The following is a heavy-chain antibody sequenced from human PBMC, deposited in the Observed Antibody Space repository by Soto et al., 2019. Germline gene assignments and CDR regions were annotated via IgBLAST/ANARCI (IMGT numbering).Heavy chain of an antibody. CDR1: GGSISSSSYY. CDR3: ARRFGQLVGLDY. J-gene: IGHJ4*02. Sequence: SETLSLTCTVSGGSISSSSYYWGWIRQPPGKGLEWIGSIYYSGSTYYNPSLKSRVTISVDTSKNQFSLKLSSVTAADTAVYYCARRFGQLVGLDYWGQGTPVTVSS. D-gene: IGHD6-6*01. V-gene: IGHV4-39*01. CDR2: IYYSGST.